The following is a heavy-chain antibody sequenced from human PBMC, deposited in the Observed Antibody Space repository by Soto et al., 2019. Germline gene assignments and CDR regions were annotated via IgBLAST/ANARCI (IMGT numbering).Heavy chain of an antibody. J-gene: IGHJ4*02. CDR1: GGSISGSY. D-gene: IGHD6-19*01. V-gene: IGHV4-59*01. Sequence: SETLSLTCSVSGGSISGSYWSWIRQSPGKGLEWLGYVYYTGSTNYSPSLRSRVSISVDTSKNEFSLRLSSVTAADTAVYFCGRSVAVPGAHIDYWGQGTQVTVSS. CDR3: GRSVAVPGAHIDY. CDR2: VYYTGST.